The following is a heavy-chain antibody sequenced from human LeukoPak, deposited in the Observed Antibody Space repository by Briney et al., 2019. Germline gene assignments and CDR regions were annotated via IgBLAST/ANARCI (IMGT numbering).Heavy chain of an antibody. J-gene: IGHJ4*02. CDR3: ARGSDTAAGLY. V-gene: IGHV4-34*01. CDR1: GGSFSGYY. CDR2: INHSGST. Sequence: SEALSLTCAVYGGSFSGYYWSWIRQPPGKGRKWIGEINHSGSTNYNPSLKSRVAISVDSSKNQFSLKVSSVTAADTAVYYCARGSDTAAGLYWGQGTLVTVSS. D-gene: IGHD6-13*01.